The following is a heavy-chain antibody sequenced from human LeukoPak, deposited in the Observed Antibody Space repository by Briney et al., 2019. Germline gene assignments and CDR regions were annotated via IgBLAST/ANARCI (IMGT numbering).Heavy chain of an antibody. CDR2: IYTSGST. J-gene: IGHJ4*02. D-gene: IGHD3-22*01. V-gene: IGHV4-61*02. CDR1: GGSISSGSYY. Sequence: PSQTLSLTCTVSGGSISSGSYYWSWIRQPAGKGLEWIGRIYTSGSTNYNPSLKSRVTISVDTSKNQFSLKLSSVTAADTAVYYCARVGYYDSSDREGYFDYWGQGTLVTVSS. CDR3: ARVGYYDSSDREGYFDY.